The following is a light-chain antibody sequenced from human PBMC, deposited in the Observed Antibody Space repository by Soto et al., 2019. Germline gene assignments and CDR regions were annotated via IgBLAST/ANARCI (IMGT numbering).Light chain of an antibody. Sequence: IQMTQSPSTLSASVGDRVTITCRASQTTGNWLAWYQQKPGRAPKLLIYRASTVQIGVPSRFSCSGSWTEFTITISSLQPDDFGTYFCQQYNTWAFGQGTEVEVK. CDR2: RAS. V-gene: IGKV1-5*03. CDR3: QQYNTWA. J-gene: IGKJ1*01. CDR1: QTTGNW.